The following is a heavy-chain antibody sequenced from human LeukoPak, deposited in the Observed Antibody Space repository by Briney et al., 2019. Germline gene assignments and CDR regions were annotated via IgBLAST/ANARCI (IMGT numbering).Heavy chain of an antibody. Sequence: SGTLSLTCAVSGGSISIGYWWSWVRPPPEKGLEWIGEIHHSGTTTYNPSLKSRVTISVDKSKNQFSLKLNSVTAADTAIYYCARNGDYSMDVWGKGTTVTVSS. CDR1: GGSISIGYW. D-gene: IGHD2-8*01. CDR3: ARNGDYSMDV. CDR2: IHHSGTT. J-gene: IGHJ6*03. V-gene: IGHV4-4*02.